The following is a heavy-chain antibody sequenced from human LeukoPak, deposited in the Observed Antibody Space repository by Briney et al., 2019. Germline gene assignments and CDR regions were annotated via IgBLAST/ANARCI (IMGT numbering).Heavy chain of an antibody. J-gene: IGHJ4*02. CDR1: GDSVSSNSVA. Sequence: SQTLSLTCAISGDSVSSNSVAWTTIRQTPSRGLEWLGKTYYRSKWYNDYAVSVKSRITINPDTSKNQFSLQLNSVTPEDTAVYYCTREGYYFDYWGQGTLVTVSS. CDR2: TYYRSKWYN. V-gene: IGHV6-1*01. CDR3: TREGYYFDY.